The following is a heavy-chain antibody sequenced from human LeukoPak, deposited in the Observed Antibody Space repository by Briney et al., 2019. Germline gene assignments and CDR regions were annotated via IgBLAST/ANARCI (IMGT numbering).Heavy chain of an antibody. D-gene: IGHD2-2*01. CDR3: ARPRYCSSTSCSFDY. V-gene: IGHV1-18*01. CDR2: ISAYNGNT. Sequence: GASVKVSCKASGYTFTSYGISWVRQAPGQGLEWMGWISAYNGNTNYAQKFQGRVTITADKSTSTAYMELSSLRSEDTAVYYCARPRYCSSTSCSFDYWGQGTLVTVSS. CDR1: GYTFTSYG. J-gene: IGHJ4*02.